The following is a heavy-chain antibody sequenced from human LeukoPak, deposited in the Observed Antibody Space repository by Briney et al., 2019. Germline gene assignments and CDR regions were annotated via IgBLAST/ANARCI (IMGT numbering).Heavy chain of an antibody. CDR2: IYYSGST. CDR3: ARTDSSSWSYYFDY. Sequence: PSETLSLTCSVSGGSISSSSYYWGWIRQPPGKGLEWIGSIYYSGSTYYNPSLKSRVTISVDTSKNQFSLKLSSVTAADTAVYYCARTDSSSWSYYFDYWGQGTLVTVSS. CDR1: GGSISSSSYY. J-gene: IGHJ4*02. V-gene: IGHV4-39*01. D-gene: IGHD6-13*01.